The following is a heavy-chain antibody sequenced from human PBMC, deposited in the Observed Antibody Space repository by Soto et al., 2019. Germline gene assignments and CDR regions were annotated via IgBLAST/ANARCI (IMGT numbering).Heavy chain of an antibody. CDR2: IYYSGST. J-gene: IGHJ5*02. CDR1: GGSISSSSYY. V-gene: IGHV4-39*01. D-gene: IGHD3-3*01. Sequence: LSLTCTVSGGSISSSSYYWGWIRQPPGKGLEWIGSIYYSGSTYYNPSLKSRVTISVDTSKNQFSLKLSSVTAADTAVYYCASRTRTYYDFWSGYYTDNWFDPWGQGTLVTVSS. CDR3: ASRTRTYYDFWSGYYTDNWFDP.